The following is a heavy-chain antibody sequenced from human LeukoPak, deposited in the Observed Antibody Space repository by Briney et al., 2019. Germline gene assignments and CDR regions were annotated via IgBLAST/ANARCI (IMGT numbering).Heavy chain of an antibody. CDR2: INAGNDNT. J-gene: IGHJ4*02. V-gene: IGHV1-3*01. CDR1: GYTFASYA. Sequence: ASVKVSCKASGYTFASYAMHWVRQAPGQGLEWMGWINAGNDNTKYSQKFQGRVTITRDTSASTAYMELSSLRSEDTAVYYCAIGTYYYDSSGYPPDYWGQGTLVTVSS. CDR3: AIGTYYYDSSGYPPDY. D-gene: IGHD3-22*01.